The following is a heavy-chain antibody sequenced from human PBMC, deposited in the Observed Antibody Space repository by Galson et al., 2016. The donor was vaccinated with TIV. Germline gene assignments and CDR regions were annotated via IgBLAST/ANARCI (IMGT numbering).Heavy chain of an antibody. CDR3: ARAAGRNGATCHATCESVDF. Sequence: CAISGDSVSSNSAAWNWIRQSPSRGLEWLGRTYCRSRCYYDYAVSVKSRITIESDTSKHQFSLQLNSVTSEDTAVYYCARAAGRNGATCHATCESVDFCGQGTKVTVSS. V-gene: IGHV6-1*01. D-gene: IGHD3-10*01. CDR1: GDSVSSNSAA. J-gene: IGHJ3*01. CDR2: TYCRSRCYY.